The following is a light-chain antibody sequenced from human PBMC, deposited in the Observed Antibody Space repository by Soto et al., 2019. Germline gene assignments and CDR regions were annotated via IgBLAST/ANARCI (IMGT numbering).Light chain of an antibody. Sequence: DIQMTQSPSSLSASVGDRVTITCRASQSITNSLNWYQHKPGKAPTLVVYAASSLQSGVPSRFSGSGSGTDFTLTISSLQPEAFATYFCQQGHSMPFTFRPGTKVDIK. CDR2: AAS. CDR3: QQGHSMPFT. V-gene: IGKV1-39*01. J-gene: IGKJ3*01. CDR1: QSITNS.